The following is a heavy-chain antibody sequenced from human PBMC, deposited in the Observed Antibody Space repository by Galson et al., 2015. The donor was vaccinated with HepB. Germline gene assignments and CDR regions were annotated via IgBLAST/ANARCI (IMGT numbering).Heavy chain of an antibody. V-gene: IGHV3-30*04. CDR2: ISHDGSYT. Sequence: SLRLSCAASGFTFSVYAMHWVRQAPGKGLEWVPLISHDGSYTYYADSVKGRFTISRDNSKNTLYLQMNSLRAEDTAVYYCAKDKTLVASLYFFYGMDVWGQGTTVTVSS. CDR3: AKDKTLVASLYFFYGMDV. CDR1: GFTFSVYA. J-gene: IGHJ6*02. D-gene: IGHD4/OR15-4a*01.